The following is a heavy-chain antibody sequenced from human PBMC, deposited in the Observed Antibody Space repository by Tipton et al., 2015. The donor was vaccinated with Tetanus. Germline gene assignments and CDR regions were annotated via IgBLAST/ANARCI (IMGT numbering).Heavy chain of an antibody. CDR2: IDYSGST. D-gene: IGHD2-8*01. CDR3: ARTQGSALIDY. CDR1: GGSIATYY. Sequence: TLSLTCTVSGGSIATYYWSWVRQPPGKGLEWIGYIDYSGSTNYNPSLKSRVTISLDTSKNQFSLKLSSVTAADTAVYYCARTQGSALIDYWGQGTLVTVSS. J-gene: IGHJ4*02. V-gene: IGHV4-59*01.